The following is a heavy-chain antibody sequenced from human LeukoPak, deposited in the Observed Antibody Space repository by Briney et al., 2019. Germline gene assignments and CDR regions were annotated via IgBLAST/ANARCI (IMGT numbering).Heavy chain of an antibody. Sequence: QPAGSLRLSCAAYAFTFSSYWIDWVRQAPGKWLVWVSRINSDGSSSSYADSVKRRFTTSRDNAKNTLYLQMNSLRAEDTAVYYCARAGGATGAFDIWGQGTMVTVSS. CDR3: ARAGGATGAFDI. CDR2: INSDGSSS. D-gene: IGHD1-26*01. J-gene: IGHJ3*02. V-gene: IGHV3-74*01. CDR1: AFTFSSYW.